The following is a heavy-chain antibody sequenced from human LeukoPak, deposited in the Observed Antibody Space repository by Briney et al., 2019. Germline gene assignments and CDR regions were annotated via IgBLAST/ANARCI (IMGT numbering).Heavy chain of an antibody. Sequence: PGGSLRLSCAASGFTFSSYWMSWVRQAPGKGLEWVANIKQDGSEKYYVDSVKGRFTISRDNAKNSLYLQMNSLRAEDTAVYYCAKDSSTYSYGYEGYFDYWGQGTLVTVSS. CDR3: AKDSSTYSYGYEGYFDY. J-gene: IGHJ4*02. V-gene: IGHV3-7*01. CDR1: GFTFSSYW. D-gene: IGHD5-18*01. CDR2: IKQDGSEK.